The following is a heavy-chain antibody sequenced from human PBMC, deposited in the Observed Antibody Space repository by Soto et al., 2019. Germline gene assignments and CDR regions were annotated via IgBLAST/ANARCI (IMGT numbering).Heavy chain of an antibody. CDR2: VYYGGAIFYSGNI. CDR1: GDSISSSNSH. CDR3: VRYDRINMKPYSPEGFHI. J-gene: IGHJ3*02. V-gene: IGHV4-39*01. Sequence: SETLSLTCTVSGDSISSSNSHWGWARQPPGKGLEYIGSVYYGGAIFYSGNIYYNPSLKSRVTISVDTSKNQFSLRLSSVTAADTGVYYCVRYDRINMKPYSPEGFHIWGQGTMVTVSS. D-gene: IGHD3-3*02.